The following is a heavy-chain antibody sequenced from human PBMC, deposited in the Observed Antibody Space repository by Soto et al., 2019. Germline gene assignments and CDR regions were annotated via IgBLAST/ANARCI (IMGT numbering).Heavy chain of an antibody. CDR1: GFTFITYS. J-gene: IGHJ6*02. V-gene: IGHV3-21*01. Sequence: EVQLVESGGGLVKPGGSLRLSCAASGFTFITYSMNWVRQAPGKGLEWVSSISSSSGYIYYADSVKGRFTISRDDAKNSLSLQMNSLRAEDTAVYYCARVRSYSYGQGYGMDVWGQGTTVTVSS. D-gene: IGHD5-18*01. CDR3: ARVRSYSYGQGYGMDV. CDR2: ISSSSGYI.